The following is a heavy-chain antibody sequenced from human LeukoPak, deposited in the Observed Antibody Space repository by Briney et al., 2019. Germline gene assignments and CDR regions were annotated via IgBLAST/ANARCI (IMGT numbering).Heavy chain of an antibody. V-gene: IGHV4-39*07. D-gene: IGHD6-19*01. Sequence: SETLSLTCIVSGDSISSSNFYWGWIRQPPGKGLEWIGCIYYSGSTYYNPSLKSRVTISVDTSKNQFSLKLSSVTAADTAVYYCAREAVALDYWGQGTLVTVSS. J-gene: IGHJ4*02. CDR2: IYYSGST. CDR3: AREAVALDY. CDR1: GDSISSSNFY.